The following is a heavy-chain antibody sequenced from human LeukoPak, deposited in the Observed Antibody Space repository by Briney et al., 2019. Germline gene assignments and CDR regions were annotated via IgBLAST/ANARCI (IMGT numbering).Heavy chain of an antibody. V-gene: IGHV1-69*13. CDR1: GGTFNSYS. CDR3: ARDQSGSVFESSTSCPGDY. Sequence: GASVKVSCKASGGTFNSYSINWVRQAPGQGPEWMGAIVPMFGRPNYAQKFQGRVTITADESSSTAYMELSSLRSEDTAVYYCARDQSGSVFESSTSCPGDYWGQGTLVTVSS. J-gene: IGHJ4*02. CDR2: IVPMFGRP. D-gene: IGHD2-2*01.